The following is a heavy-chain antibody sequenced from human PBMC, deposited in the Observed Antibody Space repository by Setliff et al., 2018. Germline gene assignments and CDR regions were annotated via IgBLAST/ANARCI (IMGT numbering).Heavy chain of an antibody. CDR3: AREVLSTVVAWDY. Sequence: GASVKVSCKASGNTFTGYYIHWLRQAPGQGLEWMGCINPNSGDTTFAQKFQGRVTITRDTSNSTDYRDLSRLTSDDTAVYYCAREVLSTVVAWDYWGQGTLVTVSS. CDR2: INPNSGDT. CDR1: GNTFTGYY. J-gene: IGHJ4*02. V-gene: IGHV1-2*02. D-gene: IGHD4-17*01.